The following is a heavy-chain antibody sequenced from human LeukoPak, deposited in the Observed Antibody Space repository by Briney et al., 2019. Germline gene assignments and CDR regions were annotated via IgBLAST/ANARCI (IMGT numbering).Heavy chain of an antibody. CDR2: IIPIFGTA. CDR1: GGTFSSYA. J-gene: IGHJ5*02. CDR3: AQDPYCGNDCFHFDP. V-gene: IGHV1-69*13. Sequence: ASVKVSCKASGGTFSSYAISWVRQAPGQGLEWMGGIIPIFGTANFAQKFQGRVTITADESTSTAYMELSSLRSEDTAVYYCAQDPYCGNDCFHFDPWGQGTLVTVSS. D-gene: IGHD2-21*02.